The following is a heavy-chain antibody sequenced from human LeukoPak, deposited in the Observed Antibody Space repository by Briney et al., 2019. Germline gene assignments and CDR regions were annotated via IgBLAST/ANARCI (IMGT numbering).Heavy chain of an antibody. CDR1: GGTFSSYA. CDR3: ARSPPYYYDSSGYYLQIYYYYGMDV. V-gene: IGHV1-18*01. CDR2: ISAYNGNT. J-gene: IGHJ6*02. D-gene: IGHD3-22*01. Sequence: GASVKVSCKASGGTFSSYAISWVRQAPGQGLEWMGWISAYNGNTNYAQKLQGRVTMTTDTSTSTAYMELRSLRSDDTAVYYCARSPPYYYDSSGYYLQIYYYYGMDVWGQGTTVTVSS.